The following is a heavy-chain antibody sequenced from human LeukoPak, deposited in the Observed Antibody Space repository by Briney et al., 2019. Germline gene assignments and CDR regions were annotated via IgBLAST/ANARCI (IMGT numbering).Heavy chain of an antibody. V-gene: IGHV3-74*03. Sequence: GGSLRLSCAASGFTFSSHWMHWVRQAPGKGLVWVSRINGDGSNTTYADSVKGRFTISRDNAKNTLYLQMNSLRAEDTAVYYGARNQDDILPVYYTPPGMAVWAKGPTVTVPS. D-gene: IGHD3-9*01. CDR3: ARNQDDILPVYYTPPGMAV. CDR1: GFTFSSHW. CDR2: INGDGSNT. J-gene: IGHJ6*04.